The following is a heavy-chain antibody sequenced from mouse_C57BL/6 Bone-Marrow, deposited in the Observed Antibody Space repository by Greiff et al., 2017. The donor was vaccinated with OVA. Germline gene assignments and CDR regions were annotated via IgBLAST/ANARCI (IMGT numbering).Heavy chain of an antibody. CDR2: ISTGGGST. V-gene: IGHV5-12*01. Sequence: EVKVVESGGGLVQPGGSLKLSCAASGFTFSDYYMYWVRQTPEKRLEWVAYISTGGGSTYYPDTVKGRFTISRDNAKNTLYLQMSRLKSEDTAMYYCARGTTGGFAYWGQGTLVTVSA. CDR1: GFTFSDYY. J-gene: IGHJ3*01. D-gene: IGHD1-1*01. CDR3: ARGTTGGFAY.